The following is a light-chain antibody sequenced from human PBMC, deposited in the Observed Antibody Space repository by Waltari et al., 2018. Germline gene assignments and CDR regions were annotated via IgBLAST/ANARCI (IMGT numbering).Light chain of an antibody. CDR1: ALSRQF. CDR3: QSSDSGGFVT. J-gene: IGLJ2*01. CDR2: KDK. V-gene: IGLV3-25*03. Sequence: SFALKQPPSVSVSPGQTARITCSADALSRQFAYLDRQRPGQAPLLLIDKDKERPLGIPDRIAGSSSGTTATLTISGVQAEDEADYFCQSSDSGGFVTFGDGTKLTV.